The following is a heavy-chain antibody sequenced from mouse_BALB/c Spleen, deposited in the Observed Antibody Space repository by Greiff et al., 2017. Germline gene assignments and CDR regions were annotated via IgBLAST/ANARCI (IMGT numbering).Heavy chain of an antibody. J-gene: IGHJ3*01. CDR1: GFNIKDYY. CDR2: IDPENGNT. Sequence: VQLQQSGAELVRPGALVKLSCKASGFNIKDYYMHWVKQRPEQGLEWIGWIDPENGNTIYDPKFQGKASITADTSSNTAYLQLSSLTSEDTAVYYRARGLGSWFAYWGQGTLVTVSA. V-gene: IGHV14-1*02. D-gene: IGHD2-2*01. CDR3: ARGLGSWFAY.